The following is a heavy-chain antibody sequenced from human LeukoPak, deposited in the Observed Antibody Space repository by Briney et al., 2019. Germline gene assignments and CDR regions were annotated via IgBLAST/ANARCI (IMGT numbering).Heavy chain of an antibody. CDR3: ARVGRSRGSLPNSYYYMDV. CDR1: GVIFNSYS. V-gene: IGHV1-69*05. D-gene: IGHD1-26*01. Sequence: SVKVSCNASGVIFNSYSVSWVRQAPGQGLEWMGGIIPIFGSTNYAQKFQGRVTITTDQSTRTAYMELNSLSSDDTAVYYCARVGRSRGSLPNSYYYMDVWGKGTTVTVSS. J-gene: IGHJ6*03. CDR2: IIPIFGST.